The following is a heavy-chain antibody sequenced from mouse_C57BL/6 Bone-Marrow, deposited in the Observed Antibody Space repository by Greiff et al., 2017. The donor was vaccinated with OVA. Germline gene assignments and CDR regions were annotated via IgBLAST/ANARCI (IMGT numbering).Heavy chain of an antibody. V-gene: IGHV1-64*01. D-gene: IGHD3-2*02. Sequence: QVQLQQPGAELVKPGASVKLSCKASGYTFTSYWMHWVKQRPGQGLEWIGMIHPNSGSTNYNENFKSKATLTVDKSSSTAYMQLSSLTSEDSAVYYCAETAQATGYFDYWGQGTTLTVSS. J-gene: IGHJ2*01. CDR2: IHPNSGST. CDR3: AETAQATGYFDY. CDR1: GYTFTSYW.